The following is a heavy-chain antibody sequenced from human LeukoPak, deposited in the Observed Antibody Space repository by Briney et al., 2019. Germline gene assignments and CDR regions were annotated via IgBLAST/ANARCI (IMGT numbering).Heavy chain of an antibody. CDR3: TTDPDSSGYYGYFQH. D-gene: IGHD3-22*01. CDR2: PKSKTPGGTT. J-gene: IGHJ1*01. Sequence: GGSLRLYGAASGFTFYNAQMSRVAQAPGNGPEWVGRPKSKTPGGTTDYAAHVKGRFTISRDDSKNTLYLQMNSMKTEDTAVYYCTTDPDSSGYYGYFQHWGQGTLVTVSS. V-gene: IGHV3-15*01. CDR1: GFTFYNAQ.